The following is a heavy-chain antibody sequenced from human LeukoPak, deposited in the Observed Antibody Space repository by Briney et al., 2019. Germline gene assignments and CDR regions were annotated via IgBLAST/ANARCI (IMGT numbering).Heavy chain of an antibody. CDR3: ARVGFYGRYYYYYYMDV. D-gene: IGHD2/OR15-2a*01. J-gene: IGHJ6*03. CDR2: IYTSGST. CDR1: GGSFSSYY. V-gene: IGHV4-59*10. Sequence: SETLSLTCAVYGGSFSSYYWSWIRQPAGKGLEWIGRIYTSGSTNYNPSLKSRVTMSVDTSKNQFSLKLSSVTAADTAVYYCARVGFYGRYYYYYYMDVWGKGTTVTISS.